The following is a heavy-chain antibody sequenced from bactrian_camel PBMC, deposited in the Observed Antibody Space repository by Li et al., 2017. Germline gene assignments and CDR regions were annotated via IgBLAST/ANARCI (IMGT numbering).Heavy chain of an antibody. J-gene: IGHJ4*01. CDR3: AATKGLPDLLRGGYLSARSYNY. CDR1: GYTFNTYS. Sequence: HVQLVESGGGSVQEGGSLRLSCAASGYTFNTYSWFRQAPGQEREGVARIATGSGNTYYADSVEGRFTISHDNAKNTLYLQMNSLKPEDTAIYYCAATKGLPDLLRGGYLSARSYNYWGRGTQVTVS. V-gene: IGHV3S1*01. CDR2: IATGSGNT. D-gene: IGHD4*01.